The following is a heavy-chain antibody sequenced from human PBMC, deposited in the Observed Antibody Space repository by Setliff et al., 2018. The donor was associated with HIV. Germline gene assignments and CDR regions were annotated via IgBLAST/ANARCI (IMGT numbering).Heavy chain of an antibody. J-gene: IGHJ4*02. CDR3: ASHIDYDSSGYYDY. CDR2: ISWNSGRI. D-gene: IGHD3-22*01. CDR1: GFTFDDYA. V-gene: IGHV3-9*01. Sequence: GGSLRLSCAASGFTFDDYAMHWVRQDPGKGLGWVSGISWNSGRIGYADSVKGRFTISRDIDKNSLYLQMNSLRAEDTSVYYCASHIDYDSSGYYDYWGQGTLVTVSS.